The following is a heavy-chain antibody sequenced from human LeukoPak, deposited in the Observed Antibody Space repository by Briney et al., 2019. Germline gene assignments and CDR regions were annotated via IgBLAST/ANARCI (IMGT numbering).Heavy chain of an antibody. V-gene: IGHV3-48*03. CDR3: ARDSPLRALIDGMEV. Sequence: GGSLTLSCAASGFTFSSYEMNWVPQAPGKRLEWVSYISSSGSTRYYADSVKGRFTISRDNAKNSLYLQMNSLRAEDTAVYYCARDSPLRALIDGMEVWGQGTTVTVSS. D-gene: IGHD3-16*01. CDR1: GFTFSSYE. J-gene: IGHJ6*02. CDR2: ISSSGSTR.